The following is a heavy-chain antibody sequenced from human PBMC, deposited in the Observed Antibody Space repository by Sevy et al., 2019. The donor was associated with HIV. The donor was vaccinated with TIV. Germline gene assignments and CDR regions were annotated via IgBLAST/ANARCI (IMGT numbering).Heavy chain of an antibody. CDR1: GFIFGDNI. D-gene: IGHD3-10*01. CDR3: VNDRRVSQDFDS. CDR2: ITSNGLTT. Sequence: GGSLRLSCSASGFIFGDNIMHWVRQPPGKRFEYVSGITSNGLTTHYADSVKGRFSISRDNSKDTMYLQMSSLRPEDTAVYYCVNDRRVSQDFDSWVQGTLVTVSS. J-gene: IGHJ4*02. V-gene: IGHV3-64D*06.